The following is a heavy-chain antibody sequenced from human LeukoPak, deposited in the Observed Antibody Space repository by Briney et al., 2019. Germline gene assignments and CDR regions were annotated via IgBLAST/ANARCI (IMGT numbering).Heavy chain of an antibody. CDR3: ARGPWFGELLPYYYGMDV. CDR2: IYYSGST. V-gene: IGHV4-59*01. D-gene: IGHD3-10*01. CDR1: GGSISGYY. Sequence: SETLSLTCTVSGGSISGYYWSWIRQPPGKGLEWIGYIYYSGSTNYNPSLKSRVTISVDTSKNQFSLKLSSVTAADTAVYYCARGPWFGELLPYYYGMDVWGQGTTVTVSS. J-gene: IGHJ6*02.